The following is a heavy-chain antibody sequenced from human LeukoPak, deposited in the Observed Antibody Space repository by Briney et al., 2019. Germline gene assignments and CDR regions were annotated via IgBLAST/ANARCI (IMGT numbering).Heavy chain of an antibody. CDR3: ARDRGYCGN. V-gene: IGHV3-66*01. Sequence: GGSLRLSCAASGFTISNNHITWVRQAPGRGLEWVSLIYSGGATHYADSVKGRFTISRDNSKNTLFLQMNSLRAEDTAVYYWARDRGYCGNWGQGTLATVSS. D-gene: IGHD3-10*01. CDR2: IYSGGAT. CDR1: GFTISNNH. J-gene: IGHJ4*02.